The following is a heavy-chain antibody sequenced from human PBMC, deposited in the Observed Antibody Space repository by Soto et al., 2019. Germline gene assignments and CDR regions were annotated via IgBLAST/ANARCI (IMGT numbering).Heavy chain of an antibody. CDR1: GYTFTSYY. CDR2: INPSGGST. V-gene: IGHV1-46*03. D-gene: IGHD2-15*01. CDR3: ARAFCSGGSCYSGSIRFDP. J-gene: IGHJ5*02. Sequence: ASVKVSCKASGYTFTSYYMHWVRQAPGQGLEWMGIINPSGGSTSYAQKFQGRVTMTRDTSTSTVYMELSSLRSEDTAVYYCARAFCSGGSCYSGSIRFDPWGQGTLVTVSS.